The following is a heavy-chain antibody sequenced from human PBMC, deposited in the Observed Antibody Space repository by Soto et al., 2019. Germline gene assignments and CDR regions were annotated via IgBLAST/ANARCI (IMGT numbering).Heavy chain of an antibody. D-gene: IGHD3-3*01. CDR2: ISWNSGSI. Sequence: GGSLRLSCAASGFTFGDYAMDWVRQAPGKGLEWVSGISWNSGSIGYADSVKGRFTISRDNAKNSLYLQMNSLRAEDTASYYCAKELLRFLEWLPNPHDAFDIWGQGTMVTVSS. J-gene: IGHJ3*02. CDR1: GFTFGDYA. CDR3: AKELLRFLEWLPNPHDAFDI. V-gene: IGHV3-9*01.